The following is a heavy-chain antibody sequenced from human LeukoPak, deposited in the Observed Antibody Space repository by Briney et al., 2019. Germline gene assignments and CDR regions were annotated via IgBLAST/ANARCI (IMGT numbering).Heavy chain of an antibody. V-gene: IGHV4-4*07. CDR1: GVSIRSYS. CDR3: AREEEGDYSDYFDY. D-gene: IGHD2-15*01. J-gene: IGHJ4*02. Sequence: SETLSLTCSVSGVSIRSYSWSWIRQPSGKGLEWIGRIQTSGSTQYNPSLRSLVTMSVDTSKNQFSLKLSSVTAADTAVYYCAREEEGDYSDYFDYWGQGTLVTVSS. CDR2: IQTSGST.